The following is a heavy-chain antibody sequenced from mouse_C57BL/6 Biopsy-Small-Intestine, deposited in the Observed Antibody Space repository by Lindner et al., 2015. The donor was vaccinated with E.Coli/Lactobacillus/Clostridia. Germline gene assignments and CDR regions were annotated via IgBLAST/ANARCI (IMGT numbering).Heavy chain of an antibody. Sequence: VQLQESGAELVRPGASVKLSCTASGFNIKDDYIHWVKQRPEQGLEWIGRIDPANGNTKYAPKFQDKATMTADTSSNTAYLQLSSLTSKDTAVYYRIRKGYDYPFTYWGQGTLVTVSA. CDR3: IRKGYDYPFTY. J-gene: IGHJ3*01. D-gene: IGHD2-4*01. CDR1: GFNIKDDY. V-gene: IGHV14-1*01. CDR2: IDPANGNT.